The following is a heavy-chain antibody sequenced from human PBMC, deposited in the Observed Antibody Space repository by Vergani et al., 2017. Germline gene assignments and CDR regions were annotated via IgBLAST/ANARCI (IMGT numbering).Heavy chain of an antibody. CDR3: AQANSGGNSKGRVNYFVN. CDR1: GFPFSSYG. D-gene: IGHD4-23*01. J-gene: IGHJ4*02. Sequence: QVQLVESGGGVVQPGGSLRLSCAASGFPFSSYGMHWVRQAPGKGLEWVTCIQYDGINKYYEDSVKGRFTISRDNSKNTLFLKMDSLRVEDTAIYYCAQANSGGNSKGRVNYFVNWGQGTLVTVSS. V-gene: IGHV3-30*02. CDR2: IQYDGINK.